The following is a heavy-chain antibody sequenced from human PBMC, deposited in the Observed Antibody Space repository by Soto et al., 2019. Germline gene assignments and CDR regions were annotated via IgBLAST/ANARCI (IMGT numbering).Heavy chain of an antibody. CDR2: ISGSGGST. CDR1: GFTFSSYA. Sequence: GGSLRLSCAASGFTFSSYAMSWVRQAPGKGLEWVSAISGSGGSTYYADSVKGRFTISRDNSKNTLYLQMNSLRAEDTAVYYCAKFLIDRIAAALDYWGQGTLVTVSS. CDR3: AKFLIDRIAAALDY. V-gene: IGHV3-23*01. J-gene: IGHJ4*02. D-gene: IGHD6-13*01.